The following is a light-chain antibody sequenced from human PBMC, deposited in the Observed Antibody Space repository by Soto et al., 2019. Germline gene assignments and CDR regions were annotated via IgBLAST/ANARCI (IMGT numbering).Light chain of an antibody. CDR3: CSFTSSSTVV. CDR1: SSDVGGYNY. V-gene: IGLV2-14*01. Sequence: QSALTQPASVSGTPGQSITISCTGTSSDVGGYNYVSWYQQHPGKAPKLLIYEVSNRPSGVSNRFSGSKSGNTASLTISGLQAEDVADYYCCSFTSSSTVVFGGGTKVTVL. CDR2: EVS. J-gene: IGLJ3*02.